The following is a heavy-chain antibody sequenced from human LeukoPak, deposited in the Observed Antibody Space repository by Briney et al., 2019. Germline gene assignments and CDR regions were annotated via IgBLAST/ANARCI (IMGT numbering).Heavy chain of an antibody. J-gene: IGHJ4*02. V-gene: IGHV5-51*01. D-gene: IGHD4-17*01. CDR1: GYTFTSYW. CDR2: IYPGDSDT. CDR3: ARSPPRHTVTTSWYFYY. Sequence: GESLKISWQGSGYTFTSYWIGWARQMPGKGLEWMGIIYPGDSDTGYSPSFQGQVTISADKSISTAYLQWSSLRASDTAMYYCARSPPRHTVTTSWYFYYWGQGTLVTVSS.